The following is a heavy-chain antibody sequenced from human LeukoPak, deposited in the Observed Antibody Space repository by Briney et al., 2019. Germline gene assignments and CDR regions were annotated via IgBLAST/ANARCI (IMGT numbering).Heavy chain of an antibody. J-gene: IGHJ4*02. D-gene: IGHD3-22*01. CDR2: ITSRGEST. CDR3: ARDRPNYYGSDGHYYRRDGDY. Sequence: GGSLRLSCAASGFTFSIYAMSWVRQAPGKGLQWVSSITSRGESTWYVDSVKGRFTITRDNSENTLYLQVHSLRAEDTAVYYCARDRPNYYGSDGHYYRRDGDYWGRGTLVSVSS. CDR1: GFTFSIYA. V-gene: IGHV3-23*01.